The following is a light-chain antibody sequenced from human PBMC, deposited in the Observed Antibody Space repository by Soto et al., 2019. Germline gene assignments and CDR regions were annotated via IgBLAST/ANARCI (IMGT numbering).Light chain of an antibody. CDR1: QSVLYSPNNKNY. CDR2: WAS. V-gene: IGKV4-1*01. CDR3: HQYHSAPQN. J-gene: IGKJ1*01. Sequence: DIVMTQSPDSLAVSLGERATINCKSSQSVLYSPNNKNYLAWYQQKPGQPPKLLVYWASTRESGVPDRFSGSGSGTDFTLTISSLQAEDVAAYYCHQYHSAPQNFGQGTKVEIK.